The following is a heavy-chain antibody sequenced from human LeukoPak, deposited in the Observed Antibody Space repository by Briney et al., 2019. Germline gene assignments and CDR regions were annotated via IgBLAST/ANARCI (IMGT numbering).Heavy chain of an antibody. V-gene: IGHV4-39*07. CDR1: GGSISSSSYY. CDR2: IYYSGST. CDR3: ARVGAAAWSYYYYMDV. D-gene: IGHD6-13*01. J-gene: IGHJ6*03. Sequence: SETLSLTCTVSGGSISSSSYYWGWIRQPPGKELEWIGSIYYSGSTYYNPSLKSRVTISVDTSKNQFSLKLSSVTAADTAVYYCARVGAAAWSYYYYMDVWGKGTTVTVSS.